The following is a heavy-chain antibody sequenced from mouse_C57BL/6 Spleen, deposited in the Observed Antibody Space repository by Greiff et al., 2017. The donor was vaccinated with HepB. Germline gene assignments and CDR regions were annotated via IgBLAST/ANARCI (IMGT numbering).Heavy chain of an antibody. CDR2: INYDGSST. Sequence: EVMLVESEGGLVQPGSSMKLSCTASGFTFSDYYMAWVRQVPEKGLEWVANINYDGSSTYYLDSLKSRFIISRDNAKNILYLQMSSLKSEDTATYYCARVWDLDWYFDVWGTGTTVTVSS. CDR1: GFTFSDYY. D-gene: IGHD4-1*01. CDR3: ARVWDLDWYFDV. J-gene: IGHJ1*03. V-gene: IGHV5-16*01.